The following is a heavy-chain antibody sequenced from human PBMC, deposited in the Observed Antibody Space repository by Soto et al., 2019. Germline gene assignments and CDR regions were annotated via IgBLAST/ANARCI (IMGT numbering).Heavy chain of an antibody. D-gene: IGHD6-19*01. J-gene: IGHJ4*02. Sequence: QVQLVQSGAEVKKPGASVKVSCKVSGYTLTELSMHWGRQTPGKGLEWMGGFDPEDGETIYTQRFQGRFTMTEDTSTDTAYMELSSLRSEDTAVDYCATRRRYSSLIYYFDYWGQGTLVTVSS. CDR3: ATRRRYSSLIYYFDY. V-gene: IGHV1-24*01. CDR1: GYTLTELS. CDR2: FDPEDGET.